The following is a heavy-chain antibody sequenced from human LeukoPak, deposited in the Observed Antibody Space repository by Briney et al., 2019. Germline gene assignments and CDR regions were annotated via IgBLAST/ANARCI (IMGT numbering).Heavy chain of an antibody. V-gene: IGHV3-23*01. J-gene: IGHJ4*02. D-gene: IGHD3-22*01. Sequence: GGSLRLSCAASGFNFANHAMSWVRQTPGKGLEWVSAISGSGGSTYYADSVKGRFTISRDNSKNTLYLQMNSLRAEDTAVYYCAKDITTIDYWGQGTLVTVSS. CDR3: AKDITTIDY. CDR1: GFNFANHA. CDR2: ISGSGGST.